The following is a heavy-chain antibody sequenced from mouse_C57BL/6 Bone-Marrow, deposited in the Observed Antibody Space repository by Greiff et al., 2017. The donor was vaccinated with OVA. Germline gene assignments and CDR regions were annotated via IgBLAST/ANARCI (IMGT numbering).Heavy chain of an antibody. CDR2: ISSGGSYT. D-gene: IGHD4-1*01. J-gene: IGHJ2*01. Sequence: EVKVVESGGDLVKPGGSLKLSCAASGFTFSSYGMSWVRQTPDKRLEWVATISSGGSYTYYPDSVKGRFTISRDNAKNTLYLQMSSMKSEDTAMYYCARIGTGYFDYGGQGTTLTVSS. V-gene: IGHV5-6*01. CDR1: GFTFSSYG. CDR3: ARIGTGYFDY.